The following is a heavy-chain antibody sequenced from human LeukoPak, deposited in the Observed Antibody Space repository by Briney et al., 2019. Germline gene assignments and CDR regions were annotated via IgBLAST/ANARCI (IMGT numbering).Heavy chain of an antibody. V-gene: IGHV1-18*01. Sequence: ASVKVSCKASGYTLNALSIHWVRQAPGQGLEWMGWISAYNGNTNYAQKLQGRVTMTTDTSTSTAYMELRSLRSDDTAVYYCARDSGGRYYYDSSGYLPFDYWGQGTLVTVSS. J-gene: IGHJ4*02. CDR1: GYTLNALS. CDR3: ARDSGGRYYYDSSGYLPFDY. CDR2: ISAYNGNT. D-gene: IGHD3-22*01.